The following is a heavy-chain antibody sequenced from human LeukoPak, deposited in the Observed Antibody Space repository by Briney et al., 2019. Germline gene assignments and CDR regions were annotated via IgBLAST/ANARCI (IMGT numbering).Heavy chain of an antibody. V-gene: IGHV4-39*07. CDR1: GGSISSSSYY. Sequence: SETLSLTCNVSGGSISSSSYYWGWIRQPPGKGLEWIGSIYYSGSTYYNPSLKSRVTISVDTSKNQFSLKLSSVTAADTAVYYCARGAVADYWGQGTLVTVSS. J-gene: IGHJ4*02. D-gene: IGHD6-19*01. CDR3: ARGAVADY. CDR2: IYYSGST.